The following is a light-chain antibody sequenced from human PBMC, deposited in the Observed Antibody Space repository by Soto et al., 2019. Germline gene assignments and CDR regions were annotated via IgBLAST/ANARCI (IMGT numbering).Light chain of an antibody. CDR3: QQRSDWPLFT. V-gene: IGKV3-11*01. J-gene: IGKJ3*01. CDR2: DAS. CDR1: QSVNSY. Sequence: EIVLTQSPATLSLSPGERATLSCRASQSVNSYLAWYQQKPGQAPRLLIYDASNRATGIPARFSGSGSGTYYTLTISSLEPEDFAVYYCQQRSDWPLFTFGPGTKVDI.